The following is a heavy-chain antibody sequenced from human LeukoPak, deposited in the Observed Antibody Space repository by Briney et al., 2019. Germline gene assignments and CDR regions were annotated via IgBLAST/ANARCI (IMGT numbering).Heavy chain of an antibody. CDR2: ISGSGGIT. D-gene: IGHD4-23*01. Sequence: PGGSLRLSCAASGFTFSSYAMSWVRQAPGKGLEWVSVISGSGGITYYADSVKGRFTISRDNAKNSLYLQMNSLRAEDTALYYCARGGSYGGYHSYWGQGTLVTVSS. CDR1: GFTFSSYA. J-gene: IGHJ4*02. CDR3: ARGGSYGGYHSY. V-gene: IGHV3-23*01.